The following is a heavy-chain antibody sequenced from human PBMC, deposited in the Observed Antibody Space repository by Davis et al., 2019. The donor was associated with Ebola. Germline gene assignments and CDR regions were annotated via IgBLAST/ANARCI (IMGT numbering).Heavy chain of an antibody. CDR1: GYTFTNYD. V-gene: IGHV1-8*01. CDR2: MNPDSGNT. J-gene: IGHJ4*02. CDR3: VKGDRQCSSSSCYNY. Sequence: ASVKVSCKASGYTFTNYDINWVRQATGQGLEWMGCMNPDSGNTGYAQKFQGRVTMTRTTSIGTAYMERSSLTSEDTAIYYCVKGDRQCSSSSCYNYWGQGTLVTVSS. D-gene: IGHD2-2*02.